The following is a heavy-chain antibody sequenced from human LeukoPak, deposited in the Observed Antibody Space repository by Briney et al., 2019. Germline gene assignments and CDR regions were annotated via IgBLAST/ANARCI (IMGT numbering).Heavy chain of an antibody. CDR3: ARSPVGHYSSGVWFDP. J-gene: IGHJ5*02. Sequence: SQTLSLTCTVSGGSISSSSYYWGCIRQPPGKGLECIGSIYYSGSTYYNPSLKSRVTISVDTSKNQFSLKLSSVTAADTAVYYCARSPVGHYSSGVWFDPWGQGTLVTVSS. CDR2: IYYSGST. V-gene: IGHV4-39*07. D-gene: IGHD6-25*01. CDR1: GGSISSSSYY.